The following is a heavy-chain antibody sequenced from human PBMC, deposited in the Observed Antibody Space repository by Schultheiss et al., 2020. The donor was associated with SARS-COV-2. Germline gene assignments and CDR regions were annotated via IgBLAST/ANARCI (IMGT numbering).Heavy chain of an antibody. J-gene: IGHJ4*02. CDR2: IYYSGST. D-gene: IGHD6-6*01. CDR1: GYSISSGYY. CDR3: ARDPLYSSSSYDY. Sequence: SQTLSLTCAVSGYSISSGYYWSWIRQPPGKGLEWIGYIYYSGSTNYNPSLKSRVTISVDKSKNQFSLKLSSVTAADTAVYYCARDPLYSSSSYDYWGQGTLVTVSS. V-gene: IGHV4-38-2*02.